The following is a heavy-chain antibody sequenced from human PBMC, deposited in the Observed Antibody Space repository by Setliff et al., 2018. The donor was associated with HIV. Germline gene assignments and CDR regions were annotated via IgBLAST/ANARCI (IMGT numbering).Heavy chain of an antibody. J-gene: IGHJ4*02. Sequence: GGSLRLSCAASGFTFSSYWMHWVRQAPGKGLVWVSRISGDGTNTDDADSVKGRFIISRDNANNTLYLQMNSLIAEDTAVYYCARDFRDYVGKFDYWGQGTLVTVSS. CDR1: GFTFSSYW. D-gene: IGHD1-26*01. CDR2: ISGDGTNT. V-gene: IGHV3-74*01. CDR3: ARDFRDYVGKFDY.